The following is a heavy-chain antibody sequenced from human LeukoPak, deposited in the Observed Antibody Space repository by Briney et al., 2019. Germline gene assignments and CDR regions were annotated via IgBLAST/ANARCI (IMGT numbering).Heavy chain of an antibody. J-gene: IGHJ4*02. CDR1: GFTFSSYG. V-gene: IGHV3-30*18. D-gene: IGHD3-10*01. CDR2: ISYDRSNK. CDR3: AKDLSLLWFGALWAIDY. Sequence: QPGRSLRLSCAVSGFTFSSYGMRWVRQAPGKGREWVAVISYDRSNKYYADSVKGRFTISRDNSKNTLYLQMNSLRAEDKAVYYCAKDLSLLWFGALWAIDYWGQGTLVTVSP.